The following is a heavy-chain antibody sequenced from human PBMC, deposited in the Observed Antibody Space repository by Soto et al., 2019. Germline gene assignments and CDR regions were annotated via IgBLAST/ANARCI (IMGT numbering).Heavy chain of an antibody. D-gene: IGHD5-12*01. J-gene: IGHJ5*02. CDR3: AISSGYDHSSWFDP. V-gene: IGHV1-18*01. CDR1: GYTFTSYG. CDR2: ISAYNGNT. Sequence: ASVKVSCKASGYTFTSYGISWVRQAPGQGLEWMGWISAYNGNTNYAQKLQGRVTMTTDTSTSTAYMELRSLRSDDTAVYYCAISSGYDHSSWFDPWGQGTLVTLFS.